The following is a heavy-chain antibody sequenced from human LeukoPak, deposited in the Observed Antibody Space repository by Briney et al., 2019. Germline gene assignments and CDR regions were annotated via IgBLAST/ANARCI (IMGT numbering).Heavy chain of an antibody. CDR1: GYTFTSYG. D-gene: IGHD2-2*01. CDR2: ISAYNGNT. J-gene: IGHJ4*02. CDR3: ARLRGVVPAAILFDY. V-gene: IGHV1-18*01. Sequence: ASVKVSCKASGYTFTSYGISWVRQAPGQGLEWMGWISAYNGNTNYAQRLQGRVTMTTDTSTSTAYMELRSLRSDDTAVYYCARLRGVVPAAILFDYWGQGTLVTVSS.